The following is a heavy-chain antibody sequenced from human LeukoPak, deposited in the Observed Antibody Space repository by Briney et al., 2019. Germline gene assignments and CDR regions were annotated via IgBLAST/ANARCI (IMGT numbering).Heavy chain of an antibody. D-gene: IGHD6-19*01. CDR2: ISSSSSYI. CDR3: ERESDYSGWSPL. J-gene: IGHJ4*02. Sequence: GGSLRLSCAASGFTFSSYSMNWVRQAPGKGLEWVSSISSSSSYIYYADSVKGRFTISRDNAKNSLYLQMNSLRAEDTAVYYCERESDYSGWSPLWGQGTLVTVSS. CDR1: GFTFSSYS. V-gene: IGHV3-21*01.